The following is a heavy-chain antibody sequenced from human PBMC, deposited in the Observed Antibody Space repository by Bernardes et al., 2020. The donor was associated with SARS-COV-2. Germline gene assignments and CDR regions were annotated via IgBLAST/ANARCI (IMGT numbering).Heavy chain of an antibody. Sequence: SETLSLICTVSAGSIGSYYWAWIRQPPGKGLEWIGYIYYSGNTNYNPSLKSRVTISVDRSQNQFSLNLSSVTPADTAVYYCARDLSHLVRRGFDLWGRGTLVTVSS. D-gene: IGHD3-10*01. CDR1: AGSIGSYY. V-gene: IGHV4-59*01. CDR2: IYYSGNT. CDR3: ARDLSHLVRRGFDL. J-gene: IGHJ2*01.